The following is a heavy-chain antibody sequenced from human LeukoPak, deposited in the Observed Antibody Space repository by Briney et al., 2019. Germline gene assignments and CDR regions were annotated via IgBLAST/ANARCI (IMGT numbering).Heavy chain of an antibody. V-gene: IGHV4-34*01. CDR1: GGSFSGYY. CDR3: ARAQPPVYGRPLDV. J-gene: IGHJ6*02. CDR2: INHSGST. D-gene: IGHD2/OR15-2a*01. Sequence: SETLSLTCAVYGGSFSGYYWSWIRQPPGKGLEWIGEINHSGSTNYNPSLKSRVTISVDTSKNQFSLKLSSVTAADTAVYYCARAQPPVYGRPLDVWGQGTTVTVSS.